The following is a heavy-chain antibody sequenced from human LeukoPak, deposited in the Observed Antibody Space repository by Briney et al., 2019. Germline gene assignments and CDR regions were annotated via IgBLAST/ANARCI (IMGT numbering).Heavy chain of an antibody. D-gene: IGHD6-13*01. CDR3: AKDGYIAAAGYFDY. J-gene: IGHJ4*02. V-gene: IGHV3-23*01. Sequence: GGSLRLSCAASGFKFDDYAMHWVRHAPGKGLEWVSAISGSGGSTYYADSVKGRFTISRDNSNNTLYLKMNSLRDEDTAVYYCAKDGYIAAAGYFDYWGQGTLVTVSS. CDR1: GFKFDDYA. CDR2: ISGSGGST.